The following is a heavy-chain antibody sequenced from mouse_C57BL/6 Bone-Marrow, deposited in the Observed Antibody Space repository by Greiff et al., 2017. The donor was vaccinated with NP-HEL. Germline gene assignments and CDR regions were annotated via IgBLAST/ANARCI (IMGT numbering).Heavy chain of an antibody. CDR3: ARAYGNYLDY. J-gene: IGHJ2*01. V-gene: IGHV3-6*01. CDR1: GYSITSGYY. CDR2: ISYDGSN. Sequence: DVHLVESGPGLVKPSQSLSLTCSVTGYSITSGYYWNWIRRFPGNKLEWVGSISYDGSNTYSPSLKNRISITRDTSKNQLFLKLNSVTAEDTATYYCARAYGNYLDYWGQGTTLTVSS. D-gene: IGHD2-10*02.